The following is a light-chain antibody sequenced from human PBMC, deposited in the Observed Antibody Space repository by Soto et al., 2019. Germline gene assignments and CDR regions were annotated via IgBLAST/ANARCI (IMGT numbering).Light chain of an antibody. CDR3: QQSYNSPQT. J-gene: IGKJ1*01. CDR1: QGIRND. CDR2: AAS. Sequence: DIQMTQSPSTLSASVEDRVTITCRASQGIRNDLGWYQQKPGKPPRLLIYAASSLQSGVPSRFSGSGSGTDFTLTISSLQPEDFATYSCQQSYNSPQTFGRGTKVDI. V-gene: IGKV1-39*01.